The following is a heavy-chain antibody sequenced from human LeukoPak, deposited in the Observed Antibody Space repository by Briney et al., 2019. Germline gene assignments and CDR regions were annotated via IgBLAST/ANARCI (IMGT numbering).Heavy chain of an antibody. V-gene: IGHV3-7*01. J-gene: IGHJ6*02. CDR3: ARRGLRSQSGKPYYGSDV. CDR1: EFTFSNYW. D-gene: IGHD3-10*01. CDR2: IKQDGSEK. Sequence: GGSLRLPRSASEFTFSNYWLSWVRQAPGKGLDWVANIKQDGSEKQYVESVKGRFTISRDNAKNSLYLQMNSLRAEDTAVYYCARRGLRSQSGKPYYGSDVWGQGTTVTVSS.